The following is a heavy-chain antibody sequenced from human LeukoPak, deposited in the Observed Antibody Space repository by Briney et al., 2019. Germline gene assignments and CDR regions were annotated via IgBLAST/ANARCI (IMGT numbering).Heavy chain of an antibody. CDR3: ARQLAVAGSGVSWFDP. D-gene: IGHD6-19*01. CDR1: GGSISSYY. V-gene: IGHV4-59*01. Sequence: CTVSGGSISSYYWSWIRQPPGKGLEGIGYIYYSGSTNYNPSLKSRVTISVDTSKNQFSLQLSSVTAADTAVYYCARQLAVAGSGVSWFDPWGQGTLVTVSS. CDR2: IYYSGST. J-gene: IGHJ5*02.